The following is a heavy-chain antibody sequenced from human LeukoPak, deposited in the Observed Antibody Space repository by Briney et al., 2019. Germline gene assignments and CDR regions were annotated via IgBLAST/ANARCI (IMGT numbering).Heavy chain of an antibody. Sequence: GGSLRLSCAASGFTFSSYWMQWARQAPGKGLVWVSRINTDGSSTSYADSVKGRFTISRDNAKNTLYLQMNSLRAEDTAVYYCARGRYSDRGVDNWGPGTLVTVSS. V-gene: IGHV3-74*01. CDR1: GFTFSSYW. CDR2: INTDGSST. J-gene: IGHJ4*02. D-gene: IGHD5-18*01. CDR3: ARGRYSDRGVDN.